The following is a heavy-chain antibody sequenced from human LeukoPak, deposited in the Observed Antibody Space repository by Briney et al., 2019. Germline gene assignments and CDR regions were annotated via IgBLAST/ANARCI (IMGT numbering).Heavy chain of an antibody. CDR2: ISSSSYI. V-gene: IGHV3-21*01. CDR1: GFTFSSYS. CDR3: ARDCSSTSCSLDY. J-gene: IGHJ4*02. D-gene: IGHD2-2*01. Sequence: GGSLRLSCAASGFTFSSYSMSWVRQAPGKGLEWVSSISSSSYIYYADSVKGRFTISRDNAKNSLYLQMNSLRAEDTAVYYCARDCSSTSCSLDYWGQGTLVTVSS.